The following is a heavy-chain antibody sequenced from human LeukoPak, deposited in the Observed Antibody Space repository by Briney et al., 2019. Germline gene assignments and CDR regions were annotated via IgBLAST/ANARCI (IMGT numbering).Heavy chain of an antibody. Sequence: PSETLSLTCTVSGGSISSGGYYWSWIRQHPGKGLEWIGYIYYSGSTYYNPSLKSRVTISVDTSKNQFSLKLSSVTAADTAVYCCARGTVYVWGSYRPNWFDPWGQGTLVTVSS. CDR2: IYYSGST. J-gene: IGHJ5*02. CDR1: GGSISSGGYY. D-gene: IGHD3-16*02. V-gene: IGHV4-31*03. CDR3: ARGTVYVWGSYRPNWFDP.